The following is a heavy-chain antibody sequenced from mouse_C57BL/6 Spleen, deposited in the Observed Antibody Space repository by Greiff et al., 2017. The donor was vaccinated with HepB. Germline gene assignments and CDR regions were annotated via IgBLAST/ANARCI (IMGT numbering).Heavy chain of an antibody. CDR2: ISYDGSN. V-gene: IGHV3-6*01. CDR1: GYSITSGYY. D-gene: IGHD4-1*01. J-gene: IGHJ3*01. Sequence: EVQLQQSGPGLVKPSQSLSLTCSVTGYSITSGYYWNWIRQFPGNKLEWMGYISYDGSNNYNPSLKNRISITRDTSKNQFFLKLNSVTTEDTATYYCARNWDTWFAYWGQGTLVTVS. CDR3: ARNWDTWFAY.